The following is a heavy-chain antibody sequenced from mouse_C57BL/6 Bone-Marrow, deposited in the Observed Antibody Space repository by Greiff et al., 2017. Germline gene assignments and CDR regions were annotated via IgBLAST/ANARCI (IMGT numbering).Heavy chain of an antibody. V-gene: IGHV14-4*01. CDR1: GFNIKDDY. D-gene: IGHD1-1*01. CDR3: KDGSSSLFAY. Sequence: EVQLQQSGAELVKPGASVKLSCTASGFNIKDDYMHWVKQRPEQGLEWIGWIDPENGDTEYASKFQGKATITADTSSNTAYLQLSSLTSEDTAVYYCKDGSSSLFAYWGQGTLVTVSA. CDR2: IDPENGDT. J-gene: IGHJ3*01.